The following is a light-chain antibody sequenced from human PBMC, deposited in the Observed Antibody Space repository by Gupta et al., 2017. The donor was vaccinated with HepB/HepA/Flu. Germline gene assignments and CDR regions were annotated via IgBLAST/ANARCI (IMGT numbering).Light chain of an antibody. CDR1: QSISTY. CDR2: AAS. V-gene: IGKV1-39*01. CDR3: QQSDSTPRT. J-gene: IGKJ1*01. Sequence: DIQMTQSPSSLSASVGDRVTITCQASQSISTYLNWYQQKPGKAPKLLIYAASSLLSGVPSRFSGSGYGTDFTLTISRLQPEDFATYYCQQSDSTPRTFGQGTKVEI.